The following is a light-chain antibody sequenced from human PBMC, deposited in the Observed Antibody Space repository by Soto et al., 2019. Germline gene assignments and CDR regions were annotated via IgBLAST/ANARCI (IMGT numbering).Light chain of an antibody. CDR2: EVS. J-gene: IGLJ1*01. V-gene: IGLV2-8*01. CDR1: SSDVGGYNS. Sequence: QSALTQPPSASGSTGRSVTISCTGASSDVGGYNSVSWYQHHPGKAPKLMIYEVSKRPSGVPDRFSGSKSANTASLTVSGLLAEDEADYYCSSYAGSNNYVFGTGTKVTVL. CDR3: SSYAGSNNYV.